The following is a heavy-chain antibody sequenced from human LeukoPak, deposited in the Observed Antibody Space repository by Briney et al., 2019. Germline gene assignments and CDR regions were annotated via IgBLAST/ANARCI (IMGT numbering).Heavy chain of an antibody. CDR2: IYSSGST. D-gene: IGHD3-22*01. CDR1: SGSISSGTYY. CDR3: ARDPLHRGYAFDI. Sequence: PSETLSLTCTVSSGSISSGTYYWSWIRQPAGKGLEWIGRIYSSGSTNYNPSLKSRVTISVDTSENQFSLKLSSVTAADTAVYYCARDPLHRGYAFDIWGRGTMVTVSS. J-gene: IGHJ3*02. V-gene: IGHV4-61*02.